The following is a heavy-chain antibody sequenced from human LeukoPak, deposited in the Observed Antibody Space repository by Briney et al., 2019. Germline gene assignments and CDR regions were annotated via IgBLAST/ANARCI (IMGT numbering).Heavy chain of an antibody. CDR1: GFTFSSYS. CDR2: ISSSSSYI. CDR3: ARESDVSIAAAFDY. Sequence: GGSLRLSCAAPGFTFSSYSMNWVRQAPGKGLEWVSSISSSSSYIYYADSVKGRFTISRDNAKNSLYLQMNSLRAEDTAVYYCARESDVSIAAAFDYWGQGTLVTVSS. V-gene: IGHV3-21*01. D-gene: IGHD6-13*01. J-gene: IGHJ4*02.